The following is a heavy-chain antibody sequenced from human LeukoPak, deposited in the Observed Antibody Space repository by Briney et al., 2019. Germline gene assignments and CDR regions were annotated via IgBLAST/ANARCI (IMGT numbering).Heavy chain of an antibody. D-gene: IGHD6-13*01. CDR1: GGSISSYY. J-gene: IGHJ4*02. CDR2: IYYSGST. V-gene: IGHV4-59*08. CDR3: TRSTVSSSWYGYYFDY. Sequence: PSETLSLTCTVSGGSISSYYWSWIRQPPGKGLEWIGYIYYSGSTNYNPSLKSRVTISVDTSKNQFSLKLSSVTAADTAVYFCTRSTVSSSWYGYYFDYWGQGTLVTVSS.